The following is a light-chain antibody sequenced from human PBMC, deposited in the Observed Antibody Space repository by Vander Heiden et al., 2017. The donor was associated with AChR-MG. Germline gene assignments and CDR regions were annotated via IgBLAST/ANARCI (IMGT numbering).Light chain of an antibody. Sequence: DIVMTQSPASLAASLGERATINCKSSQSVLYSQNNNTYLAWYQQTPGQPPKLLIYWASTRESGVPDRFSGSGSGTDFTLTISSLQAEDVAVYYCQQYYSSPPTFGQGTKVEIK. CDR2: WAS. J-gene: IGKJ1*01. CDR1: QSVLYSQNNNTY. CDR3: QQYYSSPPT. V-gene: IGKV4-1*01.